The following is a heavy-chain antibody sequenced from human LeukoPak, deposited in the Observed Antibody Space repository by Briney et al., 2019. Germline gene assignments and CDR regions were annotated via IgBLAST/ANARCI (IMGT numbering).Heavy chain of an antibody. Sequence: PGGSLRLSCAASGFTFSTYAMTWVRQAPGQGLEWVSSISNSSPNIYYADSVKGRFTISRDSAKDSLFLQMNSLRAEDTAVYYCARALHDSSGYYFDYWGQGTLVTVSS. CDR1: GFTFSTYA. CDR2: ISNSSPNI. V-gene: IGHV3-21*01. CDR3: ARALHDSSGYYFDY. D-gene: IGHD3-22*01. J-gene: IGHJ4*02.